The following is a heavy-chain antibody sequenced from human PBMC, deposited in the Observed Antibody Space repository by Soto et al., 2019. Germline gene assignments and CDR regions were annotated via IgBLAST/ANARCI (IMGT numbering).Heavy chain of an antibody. CDR1: GFTFSSSW. CDR3: ALSLPGRGYRGSVFCS. Sequence: GGSLRLSCAASGFTFSSSWMHWVRQAPGKGLVWVSRVSGDGSSTNYADSVKGRFTISRDNAKNTLYLQMNSLRAEDAAVYYCALSLPGRGYRGSVFCSGGQGTLVTVSS. V-gene: IGHV3-74*01. D-gene: IGHD5-12*01. CDR2: VSGDGSST. J-gene: IGHJ4*02.